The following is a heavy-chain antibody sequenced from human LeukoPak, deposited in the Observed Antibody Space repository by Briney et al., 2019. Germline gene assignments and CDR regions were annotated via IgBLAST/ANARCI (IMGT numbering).Heavy chain of an antibody. Sequence: GGSLRLSCAASGFTVSSNFVTWVRQAPGKGLEWLSIIYSGGGTDYADSVKGRFTISRDNSKNTVYLQMNSLRAEDTAMYHCARKSLGIVAAGTFFGSWGQGTLVIVSS. J-gene: IGHJ5*02. D-gene: IGHD6-13*01. CDR2: IYSGGGT. CDR1: GFTVSSNF. CDR3: ARKSLGIVAAGTFFGS. V-gene: IGHV3-53*01.